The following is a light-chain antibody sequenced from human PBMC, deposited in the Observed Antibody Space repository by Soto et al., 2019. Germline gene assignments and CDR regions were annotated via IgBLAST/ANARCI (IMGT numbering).Light chain of an antibody. J-gene: IGLJ2*01. Sequence: QSVLTQPASVSGSPGQSITTSCTGTSNDIGAYNYVSWYQQHPGKAPKLLIYDVTNRPSGISDRFSGSKSGRTASLTISGLQPEDEADYYCSSYTSIIAVVFGGGTKLTVL. CDR3: SSYTSIIAVV. CDR2: DVT. V-gene: IGLV2-14*03. CDR1: SNDIGAYNY.